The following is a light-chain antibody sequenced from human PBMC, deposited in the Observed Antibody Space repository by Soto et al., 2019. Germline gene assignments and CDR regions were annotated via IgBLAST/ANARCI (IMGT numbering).Light chain of an antibody. CDR1: QSIRSY. CDR2: AAS. J-gene: IGKJ2*01. Sequence: DLQMTQSPSSLSASVGDGVTITCRASQSIRSYLNWYQLKPGKAPKLVIYAASSLQSGVPLRFSGSGSGTDFTLTISSLQPEDFATYYCQQSYSTPYTFGQGTKLEIK. V-gene: IGKV1-39*01. CDR3: QQSYSTPYT.